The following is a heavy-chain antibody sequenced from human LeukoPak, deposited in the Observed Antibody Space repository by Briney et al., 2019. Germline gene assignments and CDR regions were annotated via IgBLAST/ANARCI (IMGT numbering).Heavy chain of an antibody. CDR3: ANDRGGSYYGYFDY. V-gene: IGHV3-23*01. D-gene: IGHD1-26*01. Sequence: GGSLRLSCAACGFTFSSYAMSCVRDAPGKGRGWVSDICGSGGVTYYAESARSRFTLSRDTSQKTLYLQKQSLRAEDTTVYHCANDRGGSYYGYFDYWGQGTLVTVSS. CDR2: ICGSGGVT. J-gene: IGHJ4*02. CDR1: GFTFSSYA.